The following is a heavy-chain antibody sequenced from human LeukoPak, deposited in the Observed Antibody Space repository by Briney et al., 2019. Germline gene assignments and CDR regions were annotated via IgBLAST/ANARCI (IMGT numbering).Heavy chain of an antibody. CDR3: ARGDPMVRGLNWFDP. CDR2: IYHSGST. CDR1: GGSISSGGYS. D-gene: IGHD3-10*01. J-gene: IGHJ5*02. V-gene: IGHV4-30-2*01. Sequence: TASETLSLTCAVSGGSISSGGYSWSWIRQPPGKGLEWIGYIYHSGSTYYNPSLKSRVTISVDRSKNQFSLKLSSVTAADTAVYYCARGDPMVRGLNWFDPWGQGTLVTVSS.